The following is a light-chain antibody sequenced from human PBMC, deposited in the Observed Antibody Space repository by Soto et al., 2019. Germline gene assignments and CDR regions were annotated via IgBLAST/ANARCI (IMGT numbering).Light chain of an antibody. CDR2: GAS. J-gene: IGKJ4*01. V-gene: IGKV3-20*01. CDR1: QSVSSSY. Sequence: EIVLKQSPGTLSLSPGERATLSCRASQSVSSSYLAWYHQKPGQAPRLLIYGASSRATGIPDRFRGSGSGTDLTLTIRKLEPEDFAVYYCQQDGSSPLTFGAGTKVLIK. CDR3: QQDGSSPLT.